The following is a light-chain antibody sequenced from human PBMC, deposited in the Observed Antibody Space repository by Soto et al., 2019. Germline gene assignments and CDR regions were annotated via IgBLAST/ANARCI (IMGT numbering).Light chain of an antibody. CDR3: QQSYSTPWT. J-gene: IGKJ1*01. CDR1: QSISSW. Sequence: DIQMTQSPSTLSSSVADRGTITCRASQSISSWLAWYQQKPGKAPKLLIYKASSLESGVPSRFSGSGSGTDFTLTISSLQPEDFATYYCQQSYSTPWTFGQGTKVDIK. V-gene: IGKV1-5*03. CDR2: KAS.